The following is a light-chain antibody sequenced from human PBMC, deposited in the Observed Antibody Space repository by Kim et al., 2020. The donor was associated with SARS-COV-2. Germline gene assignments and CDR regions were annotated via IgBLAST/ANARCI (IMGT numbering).Light chain of an antibody. CDR2: YAF. CDR3: QQRSNWLT. CDR1: HSVNNY. V-gene: IGKV3-11*02. J-gene: IGKJ4*01. Sequence: SLSPGERATLSCRASHSVNNYLAWYQQKPGQAPRLLIYYAFNRATGIPARFSGSGSGRDYTLTISSLEPEDSAVYYCQQRSNWLTFGGGTEVDIK.